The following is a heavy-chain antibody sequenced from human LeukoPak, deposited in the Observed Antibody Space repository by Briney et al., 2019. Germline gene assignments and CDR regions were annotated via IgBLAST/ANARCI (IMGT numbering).Heavy chain of an antibody. CDR1: GGSFSSYA. V-gene: IGHV1-69*04. CDR3: AKGASYGGNYY. Sequence: SVKVSCKASGGSFSSYAISWVRQAPGQGLEWMGRIIPILGIANCAQKFQGRVTITADKSTSTAYMELSSLRSEDTAVYYCAKGASYGGNYYWGQGTLVTVSS. J-gene: IGHJ4*02. D-gene: IGHD4-23*01. CDR2: IIPILGIA.